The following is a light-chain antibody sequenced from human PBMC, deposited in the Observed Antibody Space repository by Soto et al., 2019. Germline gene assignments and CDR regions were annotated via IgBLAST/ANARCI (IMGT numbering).Light chain of an antibody. J-gene: IGLJ1*01. V-gene: IGLV1-47*02. Sequence: QSLLTQPPAASGTPGQRDTISCPETRSNSGSTFVYWYQQRPGTSPTLLIYSNTQRPSGATDRFSVSKSASSASLAMSGLRSEDEADYFCAAWDDSMTAYVFGSGTKVTV. CDR3: AAWDDSMTAYV. CDR1: RSNSGSTF. CDR2: SNT.